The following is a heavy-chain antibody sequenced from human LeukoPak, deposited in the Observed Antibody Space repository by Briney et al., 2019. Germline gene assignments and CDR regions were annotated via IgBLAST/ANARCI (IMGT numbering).Heavy chain of an antibody. V-gene: IGHV1-18*01. CDR2: ISAYNGNT. Sequence: ASVKVSCKASGYTFTSYGISWVRQAPGQGLEWMGWISAYNGNTNYAQKLQGRVTMTTDTSTSTAYMELRSLRSDDTAVYYCARDRNPTYYYGSSGYLNYFDYWGQGTLVTVSS. J-gene: IGHJ4*02. CDR1: GYTFTSYG. D-gene: IGHD3-22*01. CDR3: ARDRNPTYYYGSSGYLNYFDY.